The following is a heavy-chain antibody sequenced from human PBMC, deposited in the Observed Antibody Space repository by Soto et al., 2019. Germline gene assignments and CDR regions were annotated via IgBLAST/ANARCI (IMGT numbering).Heavy chain of an antibody. V-gene: IGHV3-7*05. CDR1: GFTFNNYW. Sequence: EVHLVESGGGLVQPGGSLRLSCAASGFTFNNYWMTWVRQAPGKGLEWVANIKQDGNEKHYVDSVRGRFTMSRDNAENSLYLQMNSLRAEDAAVYYCARSTLILPDYASAPDYWGQGTLVTVSS. D-gene: IGHD3-10*01. J-gene: IGHJ4*02. CDR3: ARSTLILPDYASAPDY. CDR2: IKQDGNEK.